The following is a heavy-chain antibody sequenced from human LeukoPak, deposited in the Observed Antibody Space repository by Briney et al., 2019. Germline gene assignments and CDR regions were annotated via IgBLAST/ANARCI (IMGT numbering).Heavy chain of an antibody. CDR1: GYTFTSYG. CDR2: ISAYNGNT. Sequence: GASVKVSRKASGYTFTSYGINWVRQAPGQGLEWMGWISAYNGNTNYAQKLQGRVTMTTDTSTSTAYMELRSLRSDDTAVYYCARTAFKGRPTTLNYWGQGTLVTVSS. D-gene: IGHD1-14*01. J-gene: IGHJ4*02. CDR3: ARTAFKGRPTTLNY. V-gene: IGHV1-18*01.